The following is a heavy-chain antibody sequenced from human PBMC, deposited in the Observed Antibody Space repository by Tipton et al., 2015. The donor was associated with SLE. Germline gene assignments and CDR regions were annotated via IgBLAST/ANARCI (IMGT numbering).Heavy chain of an antibody. V-gene: IGHV4-4*07. Sequence: TLSLTCTVSGGSISSYYWSWIRQPAGEGLEWIGRIYTSGSTNYNPSLMSRVTMSVDTSKNQFSLKLSSVPAADTAVYYCARERAAAGTSWFDPWGQGTLVTVSS. D-gene: IGHD6-13*01. CDR2: IYTSGST. CDR3: ARERAAAGTSWFDP. CDR1: GGSISSYY. J-gene: IGHJ5*02.